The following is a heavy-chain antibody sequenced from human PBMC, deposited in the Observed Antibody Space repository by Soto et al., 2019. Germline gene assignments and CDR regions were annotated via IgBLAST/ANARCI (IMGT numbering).Heavy chain of an antibody. D-gene: IGHD3-9*01. CDR2: FYYSGST. CDR1: GGSISSSSYY. Sequence: SETLSLTCTVSGGSISSSSYYWGWIRQPPGKGLEWIGIFYYSGSTYYYPSLKSRVTISVDTSKNQFSLKLSSVTAADTAVYYCARQLSLRYFDWLSSYYFDYWGQGTLVTVSS. CDR3: ARQLSLRYFDWLSSYYFDY. V-gene: IGHV4-39*01. J-gene: IGHJ4*02.